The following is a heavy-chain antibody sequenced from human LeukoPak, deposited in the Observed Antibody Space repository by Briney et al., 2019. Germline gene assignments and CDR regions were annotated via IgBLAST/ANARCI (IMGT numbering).Heavy chain of an antibody. J-gene: IGHJ4*02. CDR2: IKEDGSER. CDR3: ARDLAVADY. D-gene: IGHD6-19*01. Sequence: GGSLRLSCAASGFTFSNFWMSWVRQAPGKGLEWVANIKEDGSERYYVDSVKGRFTISRDNAKNSLYLQMNSLRAEDTAMYYCARDLAVADYWGQGTLVTVS. CDR1: GFTFSNFW. V-gene: IGHV3-7*01.